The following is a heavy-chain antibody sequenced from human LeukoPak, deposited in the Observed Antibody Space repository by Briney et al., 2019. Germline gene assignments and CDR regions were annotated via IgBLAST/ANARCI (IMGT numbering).Heavy chain of an antibody. CDR3: ATAIAPAAIASHGDAFDI. CDR1: GYTLTELS. J-gene: IGHJ3*02. D-gene: IGHD2-2*02. V-gene: IGHV1-24*01. CDR2: FDPEDGET. Sequence: ASVKVSCKVSGYTLTELSMHWVRQAPGKGLEWMGGFDPEDGETIYAQKFQGRVTMTEDTSTDTAYMELSSLRSEDTAVYYCATAIAPAAIASHGDAFDIWGQGTMVTVSS.